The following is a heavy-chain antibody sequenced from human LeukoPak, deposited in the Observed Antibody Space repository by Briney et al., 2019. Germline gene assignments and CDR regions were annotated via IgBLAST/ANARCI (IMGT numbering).Heavy chain of an antibody. J-gene: IGHJ5*02. Sequence: KPSETLSLTCTVSVGSISNYYWIWLRQPPGKGLEWIGYIFYYGTTNYNPSLKSRVTISLDTSKNQFSLKLSSVTAAEKAVYYCAIVAGSSPLDWFDPWGREPWSPSPQ. D-gene: IGHD6-13*01. CDR1: VGSISNYY. CDR2: IFYYGTT. V-gene: IGHV4-59*01. CDR3: AIVAGSSPLDWFDP.